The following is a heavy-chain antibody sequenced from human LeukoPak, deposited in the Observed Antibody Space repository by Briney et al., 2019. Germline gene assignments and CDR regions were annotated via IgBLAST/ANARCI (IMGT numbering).Heavy chain of an antibody. CDR1: GYSFANYW. CDR2: IQPGDSQT. V-gene: IGHV5-51*01. CDR3: ARRLETGGFDV. D-gene: IGHD1-1*01. Sequence: PGESLKISCKASGYSFANYWIDWVRQKPGKGLEWMGLIQPGDSQTRYSPSFQGQVTFSDDKSINTAYLQWSSLRASDTAMYYCARRLETGGFDVWGQGTMVTVSP. J-gene: IGHJ3*01.